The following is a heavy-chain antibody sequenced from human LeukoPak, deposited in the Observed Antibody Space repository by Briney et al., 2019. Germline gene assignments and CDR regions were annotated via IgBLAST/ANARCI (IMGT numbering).Heavy chain of an antibody. J-gene: IGHJ6*02. CDR2: MNPNSGNT. CDR3: ARGSHFYDFWSGYYYYYYYGMDV. D-gene: IGHD3-3*01. Sequence: VKVSCKASGYTFTSYDINWVRQATGQGLEWMGWMNPNSGNTGYAQKFQGKVTMTRNTSISTAYMELSSLRSEDTAVYYCARGSHFYDFWSGYYYYYYYGMDVWGQGTTVTVSS. CDR1: GYTFTSYD. V-gene: IGHV1-8*01.